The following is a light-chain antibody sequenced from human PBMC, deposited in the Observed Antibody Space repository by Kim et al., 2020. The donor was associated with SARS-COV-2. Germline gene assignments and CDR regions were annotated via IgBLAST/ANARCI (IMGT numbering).Light chain of an antibody. J-gene: IGKJ2*01. Sequence: LSPGERATVSCRASQSVSSSYLAWYQQKPGQAPRLLIYGASSRATGIPDRFSGSGSGTDFTLTISRLEPEDFAVYYCQQYGSSPYTFGQGTKLEI. CDR2: GAS. CDR3: QQYGSSPYT. CDR1: QSVSSSY. V-gene: IGKV3-20*01.